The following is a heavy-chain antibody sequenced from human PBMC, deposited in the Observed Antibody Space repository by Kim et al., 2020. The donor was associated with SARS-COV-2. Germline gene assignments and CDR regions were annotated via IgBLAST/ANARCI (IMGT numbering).Heavy chain of an antibody. D-gene: IGHD6-13*01. Sequence: SETLSLTCTVSGGSISSYYWSWIRQPPGKGLEWIGYIYYSGSTNYNPSLKSRVPISVDTSKNHFSLKLSSVTASDTAVYYCARDLSSTDPYFDYWGQGTL. CDR2: IYYSGST. V-gene: IGHV4-59*13. CDR3: ARDLSSTDPYFDY. J-gene: IGHJ4*02. CDR1: GGSISSYY.